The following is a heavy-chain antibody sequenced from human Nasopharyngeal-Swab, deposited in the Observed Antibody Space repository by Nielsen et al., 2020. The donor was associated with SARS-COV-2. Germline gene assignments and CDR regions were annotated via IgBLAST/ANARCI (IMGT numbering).Heavy chain of an antibody. Sequence: ASVKVSCKASGYTFTSYAMHWVRQAPGQRLEWMGWINAGNGNTKYSQKFQGRVTITRDTSASTAYMELSSLRSEDTAVYYCARDRITDPDAFDNWGQGTMVTVSS. CDR1: GYTFTSYA. CDR3: ARDRITDPDAFDN. CDR2: INAGNGNT. V-gene: IGHV1-3*01. J-gene: IGHJ3*02.